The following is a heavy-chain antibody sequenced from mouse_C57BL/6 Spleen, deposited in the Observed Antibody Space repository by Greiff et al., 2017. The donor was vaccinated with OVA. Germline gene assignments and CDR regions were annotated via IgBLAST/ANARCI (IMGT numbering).Heavy chain of an antibody. Sequence: EVQLQESGPGLVKPSQSLSLTCSVTGYSITSGYYWNWIRQFPGNKLEWMGYISYDGSNNYNPSLKNRISITRDTSKNQFFLKLNSVTTEDTATYYCARGTGYGSHFDYWGQGTTLTVSS. CDR2: ISYDGSN. CDR1: GYSITSGYY. V-gene: IGHV3-6*01. J-gene: IGHJ2*01. CDR3: ARGTGYGSHFDY. D-gene: IGHD1-1*01.